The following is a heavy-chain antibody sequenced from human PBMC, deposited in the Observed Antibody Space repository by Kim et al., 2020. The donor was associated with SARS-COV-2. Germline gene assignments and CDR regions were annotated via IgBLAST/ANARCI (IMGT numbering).Heavy chain of an antibody. Sequence: GGSLRPSCVASGFTFDDFAMHWVRQIPGKGLEWVSGINWNSRSTGYADSVKGRFTISRENAKNSLYLEMKSLRAEDTALYYCAKGPYDIVTGYYYFDYWGQGTLVTVSS. V-gene: IGHV3-9*01. CDR2: INWNSRST. CDR1: GFTFDDFA. D-gene: IGHD3-9*01. J-gene: IGHJ4*02. CDR3: AKGPYDIVTGYYYFDY.